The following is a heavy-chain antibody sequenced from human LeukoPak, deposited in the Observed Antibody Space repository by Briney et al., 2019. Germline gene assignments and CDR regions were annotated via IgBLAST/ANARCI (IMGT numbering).Heavy chain of an antibody. J-gene: IGHJ4*02. D-gene: IGHD5-24*01. CDR3: AKSGYNRFDY. Sequence: GGTLRLSCAASGFTFSSYGMSWVRQAPGKGLEWVSAISGSGGSTYYADSVKGRFTISRDNSKNTLYLQMNSLRADDTAVYFCAKSGYNRFDYWGQGTLVTVSS. V-gene: IGHV3-23*01. CDR2: ISGSGGST. CDR1: GFTFSSYG.